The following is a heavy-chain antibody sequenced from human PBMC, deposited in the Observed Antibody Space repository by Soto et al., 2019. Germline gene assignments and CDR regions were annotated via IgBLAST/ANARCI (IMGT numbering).Heavy chain of an antibody. J-gene: IGHJ5*01. Sequence: GGSLRLSCAAAGFTFRDYAMSWVRQAPGKGLQWVSGISDSGGTTYYADSVKGRFTISRDNSKNILYLQIKSLRDEDTAMYYCAKDLRYYGSGASGWFDSWGQGNQVTVSS. CDR3: AKDLRYYGSGASGWFDS. CDR1: GFTFRDYA. CDR2: ISDSGGTT. V-gene: IGHV3-23*01. D-gene: IGHD3-10*01.